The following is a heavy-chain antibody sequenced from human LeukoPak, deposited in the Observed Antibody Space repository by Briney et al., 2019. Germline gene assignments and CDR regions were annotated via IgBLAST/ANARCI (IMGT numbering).Heavy chain of an antibody. J-gene: IGHJ4*02. D-gene: IGHD2-2*01. CDR2: ISSNGGST. CDR1: GFTFSSYA. V-gene: IGHV3-64D*06. Sequence: GGSLRLSCSASGFTFSSYAMHWVRQAPGKGLEYVSAISSNGGSTYYADSVKGRFTISRDNSKNTLYLQMSGLRAEDTAVYYCVKDSIPSIVVVPASFGYWGQGTLVTVSS. CDR3: VKDSIPSIVVVPASFGY.